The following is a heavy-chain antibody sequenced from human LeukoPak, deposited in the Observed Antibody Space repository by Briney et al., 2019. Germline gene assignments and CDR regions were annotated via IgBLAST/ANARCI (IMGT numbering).Heavy chain of an antibody. CDR3: ARGGKATVVTM. J-gene: IGHJ4*02. V-gene: IGHV4-59*12. Sequence: SVTLSLTCTVSGGSISGYYWTWIRQPPGKGLEWIGYIYSSGSTNYNPSLKSRVSMSVDTSKNQFSVKLTSVTAADTAVYYCARGGKATVVTMWGQGILVTVSS. CDR1: GGSISGYY. CDR2: IYSSGST. D-gene: IGHD4-23*01.